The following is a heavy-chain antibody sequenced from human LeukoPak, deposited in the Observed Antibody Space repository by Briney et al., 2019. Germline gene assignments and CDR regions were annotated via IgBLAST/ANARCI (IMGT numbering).Heavy chain of an antibody. CDR2: ISSDGSFT. V-gene: IGHV3-74*03. Sequence: GSLRLSCAASGFTFSRYWMLWARQAPGKGLVWVSRISSDGSFTTYADSVKGRFTISRDNAKNTLYLQMSSLRAEDTAVYYCARDGGSGVDYWGQGTLVTVSS. CDR1: GFTFSRYW. J-gene: IGHJ4*02. D-gene: IGHD2-15*01. CDR3: ARDGGSGVDY.